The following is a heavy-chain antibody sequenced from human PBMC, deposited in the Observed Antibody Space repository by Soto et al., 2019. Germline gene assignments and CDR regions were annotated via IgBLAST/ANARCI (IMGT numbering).Heavy chain of an antibody. CDR2: ISGSGGST. V-gene: IGHV3-23*01. J-gene: IGHJ4*02. CDR3: AKDRGYCSGGSCYLPSLHLLDY. D-gene: IGHD2-15*01. CDR1: GFTFSSYA. Sequence: GGSLRLSCAASGFTFSSYAMSWVRQAPGKGLEWVSAISGSGGSTYYADSVKGRFTISRDNSKNTLYLQMNSLRAEDTAVYYCAKDRGYCSGGSCYLPSLHLLDYWGQGTLVTVSS.